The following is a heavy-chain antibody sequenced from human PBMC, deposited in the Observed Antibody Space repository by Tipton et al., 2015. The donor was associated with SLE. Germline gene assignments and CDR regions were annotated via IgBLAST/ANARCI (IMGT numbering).Heavy chain of an antibody. J-gene: IGHJ4*02. CDR1: GGSFSGYY. CDR2: INHSGST. CDR3: ARLGGKGDY. D-gene: IGHD4-23*01. Sequence: TLSLTCAVYGGSFSGYYWSWIRQPPGKGLEWIGEINHSGSTNYNPFLKSRVTISVDTSKNQFSLKLSSVTAADTAVYYCARLGGKGDYWGQGTLVTVSS. V-gene: IGHV4-34*01.